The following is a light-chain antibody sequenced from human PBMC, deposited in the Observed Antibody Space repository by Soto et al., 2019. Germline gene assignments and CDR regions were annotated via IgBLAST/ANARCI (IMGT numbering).Light chain of an antibody. CDR1: NXDVGGYNY. CDR2: EVS. J-gene: IGLJ1*01. V-gene: IGLV2-14*01. CDR3: ASYTIKTTYV. Sequence: ALTQPASVSGSPGQSITISCTGTNXDVGGYNYVSWYQHHPGKAPKLLIFEVSNRPSGVSNRFSGSKSGNTASLTISGLQSEDEADYYCASYTIKTTYVFGSGTKVTVL.